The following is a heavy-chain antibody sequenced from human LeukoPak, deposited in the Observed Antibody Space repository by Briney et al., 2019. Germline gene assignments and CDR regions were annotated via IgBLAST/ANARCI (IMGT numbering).Heavy chain of an antibody. CDR2: VSSSGSTI. J-gene: IGHJ4*02. D-gene: IGHD3-22*01. Sequence: GGTLRLSCAASGFTFSDYYMSWIRQAPGKGLEWVSYVSSSGSTIYYADSVKGRFTISRDNAKNSLYLQMNSLRAEDTAVYYCARDYYDSSGPHTHWGQGTLVTVSS. CDR3: ARDYYDSSGPHTH. V-gene: IGHV3-11*01. CDR1: GFTFSDYY.